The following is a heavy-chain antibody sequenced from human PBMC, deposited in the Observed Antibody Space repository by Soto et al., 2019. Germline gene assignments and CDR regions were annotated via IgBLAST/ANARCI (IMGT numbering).Heavy chain of an antibody. CDR3: ATDCSSTSCPRPGY. D-gene: IGHD2-2*01. V-gene: IGHV1-69*08. J-gene: IGHJ4*02. Sequence: QVQLVQSGAEVKKPGSSVKVSCKASGGTFSSYSISWVRQAPGQGLEWMGRVIPILGIANYAQKFQGRVTITADKSTSTGYMELSSLRSDDTAVYYCATDCSSTSCPRPGYWGQGTLVTVSS. CDR1: GGTFSSYS. CDR2: VIPILGIA.